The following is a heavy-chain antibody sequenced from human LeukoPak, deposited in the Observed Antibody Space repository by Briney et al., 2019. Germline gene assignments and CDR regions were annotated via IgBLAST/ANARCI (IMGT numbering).Heavy chain of an antibody. CDR3: AREDSYPYYFDY. CDR2: IYHSGST. D-gene: IGHD5-18*01. Sequence: PSETLSLTCTVSGYSISSGYYWGWIRQPPGKGLEWIGSIYHSGSTYYNPSLKSRVTISVDTSKNQFSLKLSSVTAADTAVYYCAREDSYPYYFDYWGQGTLVTVSS. J-gene: IGHJ4*02. V-gene: IGHV4-38-2*02. CDR1: GYSISSGYY.